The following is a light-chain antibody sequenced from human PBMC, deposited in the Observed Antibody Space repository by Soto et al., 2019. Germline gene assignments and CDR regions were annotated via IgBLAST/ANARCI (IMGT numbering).Light chain of an antibody. V-gene: IGKV1-27*01. J-gene: IGKJ1*01. Sequence: DIQMTQSPSSLSSSVGDRVTIACRASQGISTYLAWYQQEPGKVPKLLINAASTLLSGVPSRFSGSGSGTDFTLTISSLQPEDVATYYCQKYDTAPLTFGQGTKVDIK. CDR2: AAS. CDR1: QGISTY. CDR3: QKYDTAPLT.